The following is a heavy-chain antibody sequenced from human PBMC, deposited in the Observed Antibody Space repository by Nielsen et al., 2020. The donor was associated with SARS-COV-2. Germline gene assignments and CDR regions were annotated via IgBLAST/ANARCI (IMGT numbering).Heavy chain of an antibody. Sequence: SETLSLTCTVSGGSITLPNWWSWVRQSPGKGLEWIGEIHPDGRTHYVPSLRGRIAVSLDMSKNQFFLRLTSVTAADTAVYFCASREFSAPYGMDIWGRGTAVSVSS. CDR3: ASREFSAPYGMDI. V-gene: IGHV4-4*02. CDR2: IHPDGRT. J-gene: IGHJ6*02. D-gene: IGHD2/OR15-2a*01. CDR1: GGSITLPNW.